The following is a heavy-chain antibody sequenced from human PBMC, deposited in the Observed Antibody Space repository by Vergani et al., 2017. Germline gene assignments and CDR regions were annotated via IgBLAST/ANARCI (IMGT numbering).Heavy chain of an antibody. J-gene: IGHJ6*04. D-gene: IGHD2-21*01. Sequence: VQLVESGGGVVQPGRSLRLSCAASGFTVSSNYMSWVRQAPGKGLEWVSVIYSGGSTYYADSVKGRFTISRDNSKNTLYLQMNSLRAEDTAVYYCARVTLGYIVVPVPDVWGKGTMVTVSS. CDR2: IYSGGST. V-gene: IGHV3-66*01. CDR1: GFTVSSNY. CDR3: ARVTLGYIVVPVPDV.